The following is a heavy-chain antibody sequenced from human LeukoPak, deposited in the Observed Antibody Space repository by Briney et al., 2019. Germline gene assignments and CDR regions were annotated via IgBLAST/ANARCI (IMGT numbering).Heavy chain of an antibody. CDR3: ARGPGVAARYDAFDI. Sequence: GGSLRLSCAASEFTFTSYELNWVRQAPGKGLELGSYISSSGNTISYADSVKGRFTISRDNAKNSLYLQVISLRAEDTAVYYCARGPGVAARYDAFDIWGQGTMVTVSS. V-gene: IGHV3-48*03. J-gene: IGHJ3*02. CDR2: ISSSGNTI. CDR1: EFTFTSYE. D-gene: IGHD6-6*01.